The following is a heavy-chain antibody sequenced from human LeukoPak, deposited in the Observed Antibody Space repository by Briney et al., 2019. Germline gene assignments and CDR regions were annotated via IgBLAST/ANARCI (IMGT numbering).Heavy chain of an antibody. Sequence: KPSETLSLTCNVYGGSFSGYCWSWIRQTPRKGLEWIGEINHSGSINYNPYLKTRVTISLDRSRDQFSLKLTSVTAADTAVYYCTRGKPETVFDSWGRGTLVTVSS. CDR3: TRGKPETVFDS. CDR2: INHSGSI. J-gene: IGHJ4*01. CDR1: GGSFSGYC. V-gene: IGHV4-34*01.